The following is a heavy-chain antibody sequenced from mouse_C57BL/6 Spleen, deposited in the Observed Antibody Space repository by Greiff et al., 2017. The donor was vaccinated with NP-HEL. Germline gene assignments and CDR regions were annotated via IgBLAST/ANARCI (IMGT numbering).Heavy chain of an antibody. CDR2: ISSGSSTI. J-gene: IGHJ1*03. V-gene: IGHV5-17*01. CDR3: ARENLSTRYFDV. Sequence: EVKLEESGGGLVKPGGSLKLSCAASGFTFSDYGMHWVRQAPEKGLEWVAYISSGSSTIYYADKVKGRFTISRDNAKNTLFLQMTSLRSEDTAMYYWARENLSTRYFDVWGTGTTVTVSS. CDR1: GFTFSDYG. D-gene: IGHD1-1*01.